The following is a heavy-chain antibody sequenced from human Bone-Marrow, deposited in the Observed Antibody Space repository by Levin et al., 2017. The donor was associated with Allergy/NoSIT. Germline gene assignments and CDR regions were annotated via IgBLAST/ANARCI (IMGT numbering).Heavy chain of an antibody. V-gene: IGHV3-53*01. Sequence: GGSLRLSCAVSGFTVSSNYMSWVRQAPGKGLEWVSVIYSGGSTYYADSVKGRFIISRDNSKNTLYLQMNSLRAEDTAVYYCARDNGMFGELWSARYWGQGTLVTVSS. CDR2: IYSGGST. CDR3: ARDNGMFGELWSARY. J-gene: IGHJ4*02. D-gene: IGHD3-10*02. CDR1: GFTVSSNY.